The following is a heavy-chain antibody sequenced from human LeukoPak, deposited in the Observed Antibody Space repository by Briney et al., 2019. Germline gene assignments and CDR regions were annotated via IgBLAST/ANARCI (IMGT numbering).Heavy chain of an antibody. V-gene: IGHV3-53*01. Sequence: SGGSLRLSCAASGFTFSSNYMSWVRQAPGKGLEWVSVIYSGGSTYYSAYVKGRFFISRDNSKNTLYLQMNSLRAEDTAVYYCAREGQPHDAFDIWGQGTMVTVSS. CDR2: IYSGGST. CDR3: AREGQPHDAFDI. D-gene: IGHD5-18*01. CDR1: GFTFSSNY. J-gene: IGHJ3*02.